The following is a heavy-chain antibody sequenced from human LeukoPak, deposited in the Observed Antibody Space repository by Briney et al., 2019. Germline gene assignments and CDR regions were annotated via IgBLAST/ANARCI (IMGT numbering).Heavy chain of an antibody. V-gene: IGHV1-69*04. CDR3: ARDQGLTAPPPYGLDV. D-gene: IGHD5-18*01. J-gene: IGHJ6*02. CDR1: GYTFTGYY. CDR2: IIPVLNIT. Sequence: GASVKVSCKASGYTFTGYYIHWMRQAPGQGLEWMGRIIPVLNITTYAQKFQGSVTITADTSTSTVYMELSSLRSEETAVYYCARDQGLTAPPPYGLDVWGQGTTVIVSS.